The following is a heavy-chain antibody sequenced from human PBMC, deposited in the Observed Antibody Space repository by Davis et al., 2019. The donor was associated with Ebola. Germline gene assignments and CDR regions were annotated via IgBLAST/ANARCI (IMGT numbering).Heavy chain of an antibody. J-gene: IGHJ4*02. CDR3: ARDRDSSGWYLGSLDY. D-gene: IGHD6-19*01. CDR1: GFTFSSYW. CDR2: ISGSGGST. V-gene: IGHV3-48*02. Sequence: GESLKISCAASGFTFSSYWMHWVRQAPGKGLEWVSGISGSGGSTYYADSVKGRFTISRDNAKNSLYLQMNSLRDEDTAVYYCARDRDSSGWYLGSLDYWGQGTLVTVSS.